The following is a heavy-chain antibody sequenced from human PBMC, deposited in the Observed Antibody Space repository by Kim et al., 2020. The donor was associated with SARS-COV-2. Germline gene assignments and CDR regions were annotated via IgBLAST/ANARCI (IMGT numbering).Heavy chain of an antibody. CDR3: SIAGSGGSVPP. V-gene: IGHV3-74*01. CDR2: TSRDGSK. Sequence: GGSLRLSCAASGLTLSDFWMHWVRQAPGKGLVGVSLTSRDGSKDYAESAKGGCSTITDNATNTVPLLLNSMRAVDTAALYCSIAGSGGSVPPWSQG. D-gene: IGHD6-13*01. J-gene: IGHJ5*02. CDR1: GLTLSDFW.